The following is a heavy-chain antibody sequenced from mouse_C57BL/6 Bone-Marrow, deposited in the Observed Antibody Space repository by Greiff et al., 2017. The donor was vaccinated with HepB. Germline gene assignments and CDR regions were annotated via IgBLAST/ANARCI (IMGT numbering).Heavy chain of an antibody. J-gene: IGHJ3*01. Sequence: VQLKQSGPELVKPGASVKISCKASGYAFSSSWMNWVKQRPGKGLEWIGRIYPGDGDTNYNGKFKGKATLTADKSSSTAYMQLSSLTSEDSAVYFCAIYDGYYEGLAYWGQGTLVTVSA. D-gene: IGHD2-3*01. V-gene: IGHV1-82*01. CDR1: GYAFSSSW. CDR3: AIYDGYYEGLAY. CDR2: IYPGDGDT.